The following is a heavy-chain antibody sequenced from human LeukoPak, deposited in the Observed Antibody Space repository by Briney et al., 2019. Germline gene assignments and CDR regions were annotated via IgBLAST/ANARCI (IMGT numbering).Heavy chain of an antibody. D-gene: IGHD4-17*01. CDR1: GFTFSSYW. J-gene: IGHJ6*02. V-gene: IGHV3-74*01. Sequence: GGSLRLSCAASGFTFSSYWMHWVRQAPGKGLVSVSRINSDGSSTSYADSVKGRFTISRDNAKNTLYLQMNSLRAEDTAVYYCARGYGYGMDVWGQGTTVTVSS. CDR3: ARGYGYGMDV. CDR2: INSDGSST.